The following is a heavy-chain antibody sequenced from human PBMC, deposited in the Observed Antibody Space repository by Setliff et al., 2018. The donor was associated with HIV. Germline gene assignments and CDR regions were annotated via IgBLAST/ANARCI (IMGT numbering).Heavy chain of an antibody. CDR3: ARDSGDDYSDYYYYGMDV. V-gene: IGHV1-69*13. J-gene: IGHJ6*02. CDR2: IIPIFGTA. Sequence: ASVKVSCKASGGTFSSYAISWVRQAPGQGLEWMGGIIPIFGTANYAQKFQGRVTITADESTSTAYMELSSLRSEDTAVYYCARDSGDDYSDYYYYGMDVWGQGTTVTV. CDR1: GGTFSSYA. D-gene: IGHD4-4*01.